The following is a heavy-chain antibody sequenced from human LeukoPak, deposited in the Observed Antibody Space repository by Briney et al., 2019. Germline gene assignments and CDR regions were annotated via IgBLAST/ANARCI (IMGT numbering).Heavy chain of an antibody. D-gene: IGHD1-26*01. J-gene: IGHJ4*02. CDR3: AREGSGSYYHPPYYFDY. CDR1: GYSISSGYY. CDR2: IYHSGST. Sequence: SETLSLTCTVSGYSISSGYYWGWIRQPPGKGLEWIGSIYHSGSTYYNPSLKSRVTISVDTSKNQFSLKLSSVTAADTAVYYCAREGSGSYYHPPYYFDYWGQGTLVTASS. V-gene: IGHV4-38-2*02.